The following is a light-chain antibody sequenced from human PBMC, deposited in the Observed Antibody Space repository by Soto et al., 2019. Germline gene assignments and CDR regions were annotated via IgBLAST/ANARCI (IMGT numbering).Light chain of an antibody. J-gene: IGKJ1*01. CDR1: QTVERW. CDR3: QKYKYYVWP. CDR2: DVS. Sequence: DIQMTQSPSPLPASVGDRVTISCRASQTVERWLPWYQQKPGKAPTLLISDVSSLGRVVPSRYSGSGSATKFTVTISCLQSDDCATYYCQKYKYYVWPFGQGTKV. V-gene: IGKV1-5*01.